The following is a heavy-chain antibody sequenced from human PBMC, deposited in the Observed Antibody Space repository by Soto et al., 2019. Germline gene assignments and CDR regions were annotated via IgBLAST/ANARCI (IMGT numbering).Heavy chain of an antibody. CDR3: ARDKNRCSSCDFDY. Sequence: PSETLSLTCAVSGGSISSGGYSWSWIRQPPGKGLEWIGYMYHSGSTYYNPSLKSRVTISIDSSKNQFSLKLNSVAAADTAVYYCARDKNRCSSCDFDYWGQGTQVTVSS. CDR2: MYHSGST. J-gene: IGHJ4*02. CDR1: GGSISSGGYS. V-gene: IGHV4-30-2*01. D-gene: IGHD2-15*01.